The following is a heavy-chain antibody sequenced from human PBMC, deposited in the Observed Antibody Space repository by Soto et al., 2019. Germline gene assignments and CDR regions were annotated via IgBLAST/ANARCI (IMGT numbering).Heavy chain of an antibody. V-gene: IGHV4-59*01. J-gene: IGHJ4*02. CDR3: ARGTSWQLPFDY. CDR2: ISYSGST. D-gene: IGHD6-13*01. CDR1: SDSISSYY. Sequence: QVQLQESGPGLVKPSETLSLTCTVSSDSISSYYWSWIRQPPGKRLEWLGYISYSGSTDYNPSLKSRVTISGDTSKNQFSLKVSSVTAADTALYYCARGTSWQLPFDYWGQGTLVTVSS.